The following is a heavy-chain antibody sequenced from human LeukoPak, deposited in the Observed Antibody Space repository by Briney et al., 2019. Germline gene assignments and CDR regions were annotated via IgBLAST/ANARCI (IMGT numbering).Heavy chain of an antibody. V-gene: IGHV4-59*08. CDR1: GGSISSYY. D-gene: IGHD3-10*01. J-gene: IGHJ6*02. CDR3: ARLDTYGDYYYGMDV. CDR2: IYYSGST. Sequence: SETLSLTFTVSGGSISSYYWSWIRQPPGKGLEWIGYIYYSGSTNYNPSLKSRVTISVDTSKNQFSLKLSSVTAADTAVYYCARLDTYGDYYYGMDVWGQGTTVTVSS.